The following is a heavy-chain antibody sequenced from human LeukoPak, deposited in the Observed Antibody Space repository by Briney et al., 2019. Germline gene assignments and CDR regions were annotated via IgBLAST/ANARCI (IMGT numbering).Heavy chain of an antibody. J-gene: IGHJ3*02. CDR2: INHSGST. D-gene: IGHD2-8*01. CDR1: GGSFSGYY. CDR3: ARAIVYCTNGVCAFDI. V-gene: IGHV4-34*01. Sequence: SETLSLTRAVYGGSFSGYYWSWIRQPPGKGLEWIGEINHSGSTNYNPSLKSRVTISVDTSKNQFSLKLSSVTAADTAVYYCARAIVYCTNGVCAFDIWGQGTMVTVSS.